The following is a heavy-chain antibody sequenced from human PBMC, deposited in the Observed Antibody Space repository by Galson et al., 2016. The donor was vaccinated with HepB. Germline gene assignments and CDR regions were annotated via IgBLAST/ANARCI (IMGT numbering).Heavy chain of an antibody. V-gene: IGHV3-7*01. J-gene: IGHJ3*02. Sequence: SLRLSCAASGFTFSSYWMSWVRQAPGKGLEWVANIKQDGSEKYYVDSVKGRFTISRDNPKNTLYLQMNSLRDEDTAVYYCAKDVGYCSGGTCSIDAFDIWGQGTMVTVSS. D-gene: IGHD2-15*01. CDR1: GFTFSSYW. CDR3: AKDVGYCSGGTCSIDAFDI. CDR2: IKQDGSEK.